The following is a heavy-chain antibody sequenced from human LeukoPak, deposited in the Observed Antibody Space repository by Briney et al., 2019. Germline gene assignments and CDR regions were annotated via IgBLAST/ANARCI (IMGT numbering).Heavy chain of an antibody. J-gene: IGHJ5*02. V-gene: IGHV4-30-4*08. D-gene: IGHD1-26*01. CDR1: GGSISSGDYY. CDR2: IYYSGST. Sequence: SQTLSLTCTVSGGSISSGDYYWSWIRQPPGKGLEWIGYIYYSGSTYYNPSLKSRVTISVDTSKNQFSLKLSSVTAADTAVYYCARGREGSTRGWFDPWGQGTLVTVSS. CDR3: ARGREGSTRGWFDP.